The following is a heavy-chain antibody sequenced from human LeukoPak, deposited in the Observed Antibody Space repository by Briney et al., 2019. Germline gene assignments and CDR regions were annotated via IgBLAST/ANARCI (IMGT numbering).Heavy chain of an antibody. D-gene: IGHD5-12*01. CDR1: GFNFSAYG. Sequence: PGGSLRLSCMAYGFNFSAYGMHWVRQAPGKGLEWVTALSFHGENEYYGDSVKGRFTISRDNSNNTLYLQMNSVRIEDTAVYYCAKGRRGSSYVHYFDNWGQGTLVIVSS. CDR3: AKGRRGSSYVHYFDN. J-gene: IGHJ4*02. V-gene: IGHV3-30*18. CDR2: LSFHGENE.